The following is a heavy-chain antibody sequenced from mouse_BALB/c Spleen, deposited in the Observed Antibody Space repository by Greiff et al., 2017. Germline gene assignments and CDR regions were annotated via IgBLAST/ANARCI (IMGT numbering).Heavy chain of an antibody. CDR1: GFSLTSYG. Sequence: VKLQESGPGLVAPSQSLSITCTVSGFSLTSYGVHWVRQPPGKGLEWLGVIWAGGSTNYNSALMSRLSISKDNSKSQVFLKMNSLQTDDTAMYYCARDHYYGSSYGWYFDVWGAGTTVTVSS. V-gene: IGHV2-9*02. D-gene: IGHD1-1*01. J-gene: IGHJ1*01. CDR3: ARDHYYGSSYGWYFDV. CDR2: IWAGGST.